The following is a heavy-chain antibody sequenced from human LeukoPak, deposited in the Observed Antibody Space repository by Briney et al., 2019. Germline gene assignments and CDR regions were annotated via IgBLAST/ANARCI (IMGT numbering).Heavy chain of an antibody. D-gene: IGHD1-1*01. CDR1: GYTLTKLS. J-gene: IGHJ1*01. CDR2: FDPEDGER. V-gene: IGHV1-24*01. Sequence: GASVKVSCKVSGYTLTKLSMHWVRQAPGKGLEWVGGFDPEDGERIYAQRFQGRVTMTEDTSTDTAYMELSSLRSEDTAVYYCATGAQLPQLAREYFQHWGQGTLVTVSS. CDR3: ATGAQLPQLAREYFQH.